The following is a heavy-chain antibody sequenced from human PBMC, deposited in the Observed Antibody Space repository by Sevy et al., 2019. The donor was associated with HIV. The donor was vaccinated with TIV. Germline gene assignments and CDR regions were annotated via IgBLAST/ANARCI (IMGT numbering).Heavy chain of an antibody. D-gene: IGHD3-22*01. CDR2: IYYSGST. V-gene: IGHV4-31*03. CDR3: ARDLSDDSSGYSNAFDI. Sequence: SETLSLTCTVSGGSISSGGYYWSWIRQHPGKGLEWIGYIYYSGSTYYNPSLKSRVTISVDTSKNQFSLKLSSVTAADTAVYYCARDLSDDSSGYSNAFDIWGQRTMVTVSS. J-gene: IGHJ3*02. CDR1: GGSISSGGYY.